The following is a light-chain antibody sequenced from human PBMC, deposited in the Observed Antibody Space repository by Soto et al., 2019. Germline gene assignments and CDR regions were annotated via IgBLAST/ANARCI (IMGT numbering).Light chain of an antibody. Sequence: DILMTQSPSSLSASIGDSVTITCRASQGIRNDLGWFQQKPGNAPKRLMYSASSLQSGVPSRFSGSGSGTDFSLTISSLQPEDFATYYCLQHNSYPWTFGQGTKVEIK. CDR3: LQHNSYPWT. CDR1: QGIRND. CDR2: SAS. V-gene: IGKV1-17*01. J-gene: IGKJ1*01.